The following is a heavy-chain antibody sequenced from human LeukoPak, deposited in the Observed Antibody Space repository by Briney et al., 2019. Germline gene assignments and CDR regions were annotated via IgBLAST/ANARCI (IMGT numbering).Heavy chain of an antibody. V-gene: IGHV1-46*01. CDR3: ARSRSLRYFDWLLSY. CDR1: GYTFTSYY. CDR2: INSSGGST. D-gene: IGHD3-9*01. J-gene: IGHJ4*02. Sequence: ASVKVSCKASGYTFTSYYMHWVRQAPGQGLDWMGIINSSGGSTTYAQKFQGRVTMTRDTSTSTVYMELSSLRSEDTAVYYCARSRSLRYFDWLLSYWGQGTLVIVPS.